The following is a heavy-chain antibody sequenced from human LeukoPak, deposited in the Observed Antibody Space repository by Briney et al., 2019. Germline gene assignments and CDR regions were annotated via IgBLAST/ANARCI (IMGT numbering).Heavy chain of an antibody. J-gene: IGHJ4*02. CDR3: AREGLYSGSPMADY. V-gene: IGHV1-18*01. D-gene: IGHD1-26*01. CDR2: ISAYNGNT. CDR1: GYTFTCYG. Sequence: ASVKVSCKASGYTFTCYGITWVRQAPGQGLEWMGWISAYNGNTNYAQKLQGRVTMTTDTSTSTAYMELRSLRSDDTAVYYCAREGLYSGSPMADYWGRGTLVTVSS.